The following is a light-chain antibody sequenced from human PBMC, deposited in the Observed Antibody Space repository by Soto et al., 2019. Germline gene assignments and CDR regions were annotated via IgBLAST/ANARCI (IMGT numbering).Light chain of an antibody. J-gene: IGLJ2*01. V-gene: IGLV7-43*01. CDR2: STD. Sequence: QAVVTQEPSLTVSPGGTVTLTCASSTGTVTSGHYPNWLQQKPGQAPRALIYSTDTRHSWTPARFSGSLLGGKAALTLSGVQPEDEADYYCLLYYGGAVVFGGWTQLTVL. CDR1: TGTVTSGHY. CDR3: LLYYGGAVV.